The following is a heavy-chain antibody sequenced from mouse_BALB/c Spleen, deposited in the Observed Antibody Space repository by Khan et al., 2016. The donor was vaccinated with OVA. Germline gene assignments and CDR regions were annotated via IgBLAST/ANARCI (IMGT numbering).Heavy chain of an antibody. V-gene: IGHV3-2*02. CDR2: ISYSGRT. Sequence: EVQLQESGPGLVKPSQSLSLTCTVTGYSITSDYAWNWIRQFPGNKLEWMGYISYSGRTNYTPSLKSRISITRDTSKNPSFLQLNSVTTEDTATYYCASGRAYWGQGTLVTVSA. CDR3: ASGRAY. CDR1: GYSITSDYA. J-gene: IGHJ3*01.